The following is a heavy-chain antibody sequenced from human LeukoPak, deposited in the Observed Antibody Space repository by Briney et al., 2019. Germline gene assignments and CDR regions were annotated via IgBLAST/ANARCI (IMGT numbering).Heavy chain of an antibody. Sequence: SETLSLTCTVSGGSISSSSYYWGWIRQPPGKGLEWIGSIYYSGSTHYNPSLKSRVTISVDTSKNQFSLKLSSVTAADTAVYYCARGPGAPNWFDPWGQGTLVTVSS. V-gene: IGHV4-39*07. CDR3: ARGPGAPNWFDP. D-gene: IGHD3-10*01. CDR2: IYYSGST. J-gene: IGHJ5*02. CDR1: GGSISSSSYY.